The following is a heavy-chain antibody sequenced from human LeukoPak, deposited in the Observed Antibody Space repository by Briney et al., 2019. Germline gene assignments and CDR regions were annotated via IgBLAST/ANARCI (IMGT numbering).Heavy chain of an antibody. V-gene: IGHV3-23*01. Sequence: GGSLRLSCAASGFTFSSYAMSWVRQAPGKGLEWVSAISGSGGSTYYADSVKGRFTISRDNSKNTLYLQMNSLRAEDTAVYYCAKEGDYGSGSYYYHGMDVWGKGTTVTVSS. CDR1: GFTFSSYA. J-gene: IGHJ6*04. D-gene: IGHD3-10*01. CDR2: ISGSGGST. CDR3: AKEGDYGSGSYYYHGMDV.